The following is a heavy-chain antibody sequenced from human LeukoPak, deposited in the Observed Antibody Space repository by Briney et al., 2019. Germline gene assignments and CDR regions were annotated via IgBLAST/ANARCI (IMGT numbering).Heavy chain of an antibody. CDR2: LYSGGWT. CDR3: ARGTAQLAAAGLLDS. CDR1: GFILSDNY. Sequence: GGSLRLSCTASGFILSDNYMNWVRQAPGKGLEWVSVLYSGGWTNYADSVKGRVTISRDNSKNTLYLQMNSLRAEDTAVYFCARGTAQLAAAGLLDSWGQGTLVTVSS. D-gene: IGHD6-13*01. V-gene: IGHV3-53*01. J-gene: IGHJ4*02.